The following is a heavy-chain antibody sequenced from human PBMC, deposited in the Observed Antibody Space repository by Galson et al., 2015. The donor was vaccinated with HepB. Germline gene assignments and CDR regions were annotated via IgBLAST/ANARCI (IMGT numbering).Heavy chain of an antibody. CDR2: ISGSGGST. D-gene: IGHD3-10*01. V-gene: IGHV3-23*01. CDR1: GFTFSSYA. Sequence: SLRLSCAASGFTFSSYAMSWVRQAPGKGLEWVSAISGSGGSTYYADSVKGRFTISRDNSKNTLYLQMNSLRAEDTAVYYCAKDHIKYYYGSGSYFFDKNPPYWYFDLWGRGTLVTVSS. CDR3: AKDHIKYYYGSGSYFFDKNPPYWYFDL. J-gene: IGHJ2*01.